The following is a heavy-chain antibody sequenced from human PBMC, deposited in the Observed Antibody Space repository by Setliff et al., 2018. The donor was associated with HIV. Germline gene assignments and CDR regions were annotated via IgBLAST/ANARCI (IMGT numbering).Heavy chain of an antibody. CDR1: GYSIRSGYY. D-gene: IGHD6-6*01. J-gene: IGHJ5*02. CDR2: IYHSGNT. Sequence: SETLSLTCAVSGYSIRSGYYWGWIRQPPGKGLEWIGNIYHSGNTFHNPSLKSRVTISVHTSKNQFSLKLSSVTAADTAVYYCARVGRYSASFGNWFDPWGQGTLVTVSS. CDR3: ARVGRYSASFGNWFDP. V-gene: IGHV4-38-2*01.